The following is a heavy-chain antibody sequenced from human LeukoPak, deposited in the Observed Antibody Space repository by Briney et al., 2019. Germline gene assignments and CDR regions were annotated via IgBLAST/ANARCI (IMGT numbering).Heavy chain of an antibody. CDR2: IIPIFGTA. V-gene: IGHV1-69*13. CDR1: GGTFSSYA. J-gene: IGHJ5*02. Sequence: SVKVSCKASGGTFSSYAISWVRQAPGQGLEWMGGIIPIFGTANYAQKFQGRVTITADESTSTAYMELSSLRSEDTAVYYCARSMAVRSSIRYNWFDPWGQGTLVTVSS. D-gene: IGHD2-2*01. CDR3: ARSMAVRSSIRYNWFDP.